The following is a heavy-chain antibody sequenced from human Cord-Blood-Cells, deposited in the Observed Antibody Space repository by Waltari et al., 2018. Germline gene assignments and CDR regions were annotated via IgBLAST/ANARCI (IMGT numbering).Heavy chain of an antibody. D-gene: IGHD3-10*01. Sequence: QVQLQESGPGLVKPSETLSLTCTVSGGSISSYYWSWIRQPPGKGLEWIGYIYYSGSTNDNHSLKSRVTISVDTSKNQFSLKLSSVTAADTAVYYCARFGDYFDYWGQGTLVTVSS. J-gene: IGHJ4*02. CDR2: IYYSGST. CDR1: GGSISSYY. V-gene: IGHV4-59*01. CDR3: ARFGDYFDY.